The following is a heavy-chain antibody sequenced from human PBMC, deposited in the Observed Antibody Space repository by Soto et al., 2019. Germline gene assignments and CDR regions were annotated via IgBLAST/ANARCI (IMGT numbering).Heavy chain of an antibody. CDR2: INHSGST. CDR3: ARGGGPTERLYAKKYYYYMDV. CDR1: GGSFSGYY. V-gene: IGHV4-34*01. D-gene: IGHD4-17*01. Sequence: SETLSLTCAVYGGSFSGYYWSWIRQPPGKGLEWIGEINHSGSTNYNPSLKSRVTISVDTSKNQFSLKLSSVTAADTAVYYCARGGGPTERLYAKKYYYYMDVWGKGTTVTVSS. J-gene: IGHJ6*03.